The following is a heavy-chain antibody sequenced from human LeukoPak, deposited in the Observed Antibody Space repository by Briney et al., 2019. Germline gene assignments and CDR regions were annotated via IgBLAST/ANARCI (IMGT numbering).Heavy chain of an antibody. CDR3: ARGIAYQTLPWAY. CDR1: GGSISSYY. V-gene: IGHV4-59*01. D-gene: IGHD2-2*01. Sequence: PSETLSLTCTVSGGSISSYYWSWIRQPPGKGLEWIGYIYYSGSTNYNPSLKSRVTISVDTSKNQFSLKLSSVTAADTAVYYCARGIAYQTLPWAYWGQRTLVTVSS. CDR2: IYYSGST. J-gene: IGHJ4*02.